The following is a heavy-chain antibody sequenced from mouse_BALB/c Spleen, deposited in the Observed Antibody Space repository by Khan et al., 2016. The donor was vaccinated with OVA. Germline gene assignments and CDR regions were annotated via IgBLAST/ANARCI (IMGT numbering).Heavy chain of an antibody. Sequence: EVKLEESGPSLVKPSQTLSLTCSVTGDSITSGYWCWIRKFPGNKLEYMGYILYSGSTYYNPSLKSRISITRHTSQNQYYLQLNSVTTEDTATYXCARSTYRYAFAYWGQGTLVTVSA. D-gene: IGHD2-14*01. CDR1: GDSITSGY. CDR2: ILYSGST. V-gene: IGHV3-8*02. J-gene: IGHJ3*01. CDR3: ARSTYRYAFAY.